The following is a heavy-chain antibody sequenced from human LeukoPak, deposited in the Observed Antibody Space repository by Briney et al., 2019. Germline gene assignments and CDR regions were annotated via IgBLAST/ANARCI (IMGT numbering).Heavy chain of an antibody. V-gene: IGHV1-69*04. CDR3: ARDGAAAARGSWFDP. J-gene: IGHJ5*02. CDR2: IIPILGIA. D-gene: IGHD6-13*01. CDR1: GGTFSSYA. Sequence: GASVKVSCKASGGTFSSYAISWVRQAPGQGLEWMGRIIPILGIANYAQKFQGRVTITADKSTSTAYMELSSLRSEDTAVYYCARDGAAAARGSWFDPWGQGTLVTVSS.